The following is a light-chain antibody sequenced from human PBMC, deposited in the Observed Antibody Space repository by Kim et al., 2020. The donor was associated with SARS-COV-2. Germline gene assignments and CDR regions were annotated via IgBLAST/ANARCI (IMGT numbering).Light chain of an antibody. V-gene: IGLV3-21*04. CDR3: QVWDSSSDDYV. Sequence: SYELTQPPSVSVAPGKTARITCGGNNIGSKSVHWYQQKPGQAPVLVIYYDSDRPSGIPERLSGSNSGNTATLTISRVEAGDEADYYCQVWDSSSDDYVFG. J-gene: IGLJ1*01. CDR2: YDS. CDR1: NIGSKS.